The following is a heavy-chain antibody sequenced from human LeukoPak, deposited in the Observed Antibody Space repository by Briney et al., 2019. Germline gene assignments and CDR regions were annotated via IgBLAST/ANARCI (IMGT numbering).Heavy chain of an antibody. CDR2: IIPILGIA. J-gene: IGHJ4*02. CDR1: GGTFSSYA. CDR3: ARDTHCSGGSCGAGY. D-gene: IGHD2-15*01. V-gene: IGHV1-69*04. Sequence: ASVKVSCKASGGTFSSYAISWVRQAPGQGLEWMGRIIPILGIANYAQKFQGRVTITADKSTSTAYMELSSLRSEDTAVYYCARDTHCSGGSCGAGYWGQGTLVTVSS.